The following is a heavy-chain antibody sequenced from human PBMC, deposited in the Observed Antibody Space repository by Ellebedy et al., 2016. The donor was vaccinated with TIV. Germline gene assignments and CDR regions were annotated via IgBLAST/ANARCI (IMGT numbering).Heavy chain of an antibody. V-gene: IGHV3-23*01. CDR3: AKGGGWLYYFDY. D-gene: IGHD6-19*01. J-gene: IGHJ4*01. CDR1: GFTFSSYA. Sequence: GESLKISCAASGFTFSSYAMSWVRQSPGKGMEWVSAISGSGGSRYYADSVKARFTISRDNSRNTLYLQVNSLRAEDTAVYYCAKGGGWLYYFDYWGHGTLVTVSS. CDR2: ISGSGGSR.